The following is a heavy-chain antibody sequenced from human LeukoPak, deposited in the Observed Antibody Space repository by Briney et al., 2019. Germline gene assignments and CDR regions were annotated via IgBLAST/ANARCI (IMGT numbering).Heavy chain of an antibody. J-gene: IGHJ4*02. V-gene: IGHV7-4-1*02. CDR2: INTNAGNP. Sequence: ASVKVSCKASGYTFTNYGINWVRQAPGQGLEWMGWINTNAGNPTYAQGFTGRFVFSLDTSVSTAYLQINSLKTEDTAVYFCARGEWLLLAWGQGTRVTVSS. D-gene: IGHD3-22*01. CDR1: GYTFTNYG. CDR3: ARGEWLLLA.